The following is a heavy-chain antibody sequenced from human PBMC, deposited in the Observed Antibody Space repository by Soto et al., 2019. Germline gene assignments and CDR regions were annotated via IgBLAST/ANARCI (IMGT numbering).Heavy chain of an antibody. Sequence: SEKVSCKDSGGTFSSYAISWVRQAPGKGLEWMGGIIPIFGTANYAQKFQGRVTITADESTSTAYMELSSLRSEDTAVYYCARAPRASWIQLWLRFDYWGQGTLVTVSS. CDR1: GGTFSSYA. V-gene: IGHV1-69*13. CDR3: ARAPRASWIQLWLRFDY. J-gene: IGHJ4*02. CDR2: IIPIFGTA. D-gene: IGHD5-18*01.